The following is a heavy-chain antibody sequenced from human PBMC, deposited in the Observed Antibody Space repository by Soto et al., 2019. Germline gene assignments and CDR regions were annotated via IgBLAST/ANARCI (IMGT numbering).Heavy chain of an antibody. Sequence: QVQLVESGGGVVQPGRSLRLSCAASGFTFSSYGMHWVRQAPGKGLEWVAVIWYDGSNKYYAGSVKGRFTISRDNSKNTLYLQMNSLRAEDTAVYYCARGDSSLDYWGQGTLVTVSS. CDR2: IWYDGSNK. CDR1: GFTFSSYG. J-gene: IGHJ4*02. CDR3: ARGDSSLDY. V-gene: IGHV3-33*01.